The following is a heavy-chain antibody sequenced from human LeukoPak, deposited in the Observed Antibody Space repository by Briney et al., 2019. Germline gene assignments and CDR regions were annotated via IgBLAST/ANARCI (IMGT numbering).Heavy chain of an antibody. D-gene: IGHD2-15*01. Sequence: GGSLRLSCAASGFTFSSYWMSWVRQAPGKGLEWMANIKQDGSEKYYVDSVKGRFTISRDNAKNSLYLQMNSLRAEDTAVYYCARVIGYCSGGSCYSSYYYYYYMDVWGKGTTVTVSS. V-gene: IGHV3-7*01. J-gene: IGHJ6*03. CDR2: IKQDGSEK. CDR3: ARVIGYCSGGSCYSSYYYYYYMDV. CDR1: GFTFSSYW.